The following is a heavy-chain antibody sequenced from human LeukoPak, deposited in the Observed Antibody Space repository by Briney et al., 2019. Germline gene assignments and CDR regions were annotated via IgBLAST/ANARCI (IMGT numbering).Heavy chain of an antibody. Sequence: GGSLRLSCAASGFTFSNYWVTWVRQAPEKGLGWVANINQDGSEKYYVDSVKGRFTISRDNAKNSLYLQMNSLRAEDTAVYYCARVLTGIAAAGTDAFDIWGHGTMVTVSS. CDR1: GFTFSNYW. J-gene: IGHJ3*02. V-gene: IGHV3-7*05. D-gene: IGHD6-13*01. CDR3: ARVLTGIAAAGTDAFDI. CDR2: INQDGSEK.